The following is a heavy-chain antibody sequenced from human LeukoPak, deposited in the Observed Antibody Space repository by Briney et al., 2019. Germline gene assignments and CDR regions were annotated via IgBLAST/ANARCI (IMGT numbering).Heavy chain of an antibody. Sequence: GGSLRLSCAASGFTFSGYWLHWVRQAPGKGLVWVSHINTDGSSTNYADSVRGRFTISRHNAKNTLYLQMNSLRADDTAMYYCARDYVSGTSDYWGQGTLLTVSS. V-gene: IGHV3-74*01. CDR2: INTDGSST. CDR3: ARDYVSGTSDY. D-gene: IGHD6-19*01. J-gene: IGHJ4*02. CDR1: GFTFSGYW.